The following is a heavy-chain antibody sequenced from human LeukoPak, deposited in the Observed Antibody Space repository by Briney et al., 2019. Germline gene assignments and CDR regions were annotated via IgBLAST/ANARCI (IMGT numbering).Heavy chain of an antibody. D-gene: IGHD1-26*01. Sequence: GGSLRLSCAASGFTFSSYAMCWVRQAPGKGLEWVSAISGSGGGTYYADSVKGRFTISRDNSQNTLYVQMNSLRAEDTAVYYCAKSSGSYPYYFDYWGQGTLVTVSS. J-gene: IGHJ4*02. CDR3: AKSSGSYPYYFDY. CDR1: GFTFSSYA. V-gene: IGHV3-23*01. CDR2: ISGSGGGT.